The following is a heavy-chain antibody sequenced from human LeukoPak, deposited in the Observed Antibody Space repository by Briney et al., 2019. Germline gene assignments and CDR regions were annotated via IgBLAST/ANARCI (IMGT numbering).Heavy chain of an antibody. V-gene: IGHV3-48*04. J-gene: IGHJ4*02. CDR2: ISSSSSTR. D-gene: IGHD4-11*01. CDR3: AREAPQYYFDY. CDR1: GFIYSRYS. Sequence: GGSVSLLCAASGFIYSRYSMKGVRQAPGKGLEWVSYISSSSSTRYYADSGKGRFTISRDNAKNSLYLQMNSLRAEDTAVYYCAREAPQYYFDYWGQGTLVTVSS.